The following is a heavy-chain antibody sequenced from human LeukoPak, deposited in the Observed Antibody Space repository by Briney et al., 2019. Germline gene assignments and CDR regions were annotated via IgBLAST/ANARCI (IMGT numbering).Heavy chain of an antibody. V-gene: IGHV4-39*07. CDR2: IYYSGST. CDR3: ASIPSSWYAGEGY. D-gene: IGHD6-13*01. CDR1: GGSISSDDYY. Sequence: SETLSLTCTVSGGSISSDDYYWSWIRQPPGKGLEWIGSIYYSGSTYYNPSLKSRVTISVDTSKNQFSLKLSSVTAADTAVYYCASIPSSWYAGEGYWGQGTLVTVSS. J-gene: IGHJ4*02.